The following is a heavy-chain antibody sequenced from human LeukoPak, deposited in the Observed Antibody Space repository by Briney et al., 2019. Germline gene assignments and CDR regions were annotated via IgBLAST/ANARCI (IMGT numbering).Heavy chain of an antibody. J-gene: IGHJ4*02. CDR3: ARVSGYHWESFYDY. V-gene: IGHV1-18*01. CDR2: ISAYNGNT. D-gene: IGHD5-12*01. Sequence: ASVKVSCKASGYTFTSYGISWVRQAPGQGLEWMGWISAYNGNTNYAQKLQGRVTMTTDTSTSTAYMELRSLRCDDTAVYYCARVSGYHWESFYDYWGQGTLVTVSS. CDR1: GYTFTSYG.